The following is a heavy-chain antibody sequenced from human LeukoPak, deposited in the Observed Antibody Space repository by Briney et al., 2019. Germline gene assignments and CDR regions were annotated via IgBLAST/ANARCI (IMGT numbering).Heavy chain of an antibody. V-gene: IGHV1-69*13. CDR2: IIPIFGTA. Sequence: SVKVSCKASGGTFSSYAISWVRQAPGQGLEWMGGIIPIFGTANYAQKFQGRVTITADESTSTAYMELSSLKSDDTAVYYCARDRGGDIVVVPALDYWGQGTLVTVSS. J-gene: IGHJ4*02. CDR1: GGTFSSYA. CDR3: ARDRGGDIVVVPALDY. D-gene: IGHD2-2*01.